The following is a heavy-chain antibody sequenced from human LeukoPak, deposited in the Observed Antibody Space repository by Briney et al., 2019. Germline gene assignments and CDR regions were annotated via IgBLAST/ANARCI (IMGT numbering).Heavy chain of an antibody. CDR3: AKERSGYHYMDV. Sequence: PGGSLRLSCAASGFTFSSHWMHWVRQAPGKGLEWVSGISWNSGSIGYADSVKGRFTISRDNAKNSLYLQMNSLRAEDTALYYCAKERSGYHYMDVWGKGTTVTVSS. CDR2: ISWNSGSI. CDR1: GFTFSSHW. D-gene: IGHD3-3*01. V-gene: IGHV3-9*01. J-gene: IGHJ6*03.